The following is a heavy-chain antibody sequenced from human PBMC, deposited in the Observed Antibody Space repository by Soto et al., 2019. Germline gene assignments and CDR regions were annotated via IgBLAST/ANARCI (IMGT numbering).Heavy chain of an antibody. CDR1: GGSISSYD. J-gene: IGHJ6*03. CDR2: IYYSGST. CDR3: ARQVAAAGTVYYYYYYYMDV. Sequence: PSETLSLTCTVSGGSISSYDWSWIRQPPGKGLEWIGYIYYSGSTNYNPSLKSRVTISVDTSKNQFSLKLSSVTAADTAVYYCARQVAAAGTVYYYYYYYMDVWGKGTTVTVS. D-gene: IGHD6-13*01. V-gene: IGHV4-59*08.